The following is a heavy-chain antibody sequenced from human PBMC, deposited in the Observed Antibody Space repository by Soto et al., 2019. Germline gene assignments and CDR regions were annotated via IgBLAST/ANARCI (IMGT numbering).Heavy chain of an antibody. CDR1: GFTFSDYY. V-gene: IGHV3-11*01. CDR2: ISSSGSTI. Sequence: QVQLVESGGGLVKPGGSLRLSCAASGFTFSDYYMSWIRQAPGKGLAWVAYISSSGSTIYYAESVKGRFTISRENAKNSLYLQMNSLRAEDTAVYYCARDPWSGDYVDYWGQGTLVTVSS. CDR3: ARDPWSGDYVDY. D-gene: IGHD2-8*02. J-gene: IGHJ4*02.